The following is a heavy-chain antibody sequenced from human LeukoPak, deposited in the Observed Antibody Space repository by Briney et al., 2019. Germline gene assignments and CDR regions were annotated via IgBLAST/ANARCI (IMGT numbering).Heavy chain of an antibody. V-gene: IGHV4-34*01. J-gene: IGHJ6*02. CDR2: INHSGST. Sequence: SETLCLTCAVYGGSFSGYYWSWIRQPPGKGLEWIGEINHSGSTNYNPSLKSRVTISVDTSKNQFSLKLSSVTAADTAVYYCARALGYCSSTSCYGYYYSYGTDAWGQGTTVTVSS. CDR1: GGSFSGYY. CDR3: ARALGYCSSTSCYGYYYSYGTDA. D-gene: IGHD2-2*01.